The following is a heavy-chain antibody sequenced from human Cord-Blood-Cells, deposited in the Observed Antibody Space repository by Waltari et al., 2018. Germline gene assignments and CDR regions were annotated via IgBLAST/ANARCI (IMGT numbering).Heavy chain of an antibody. V-gene: IGHV3-30*04. CDR1: GFTFSSYA. CDR2: ISYDGSNK. CDR3: ANPSNWFDP. Sequence: QVQLVESGGGVVQPGRSLRLSCAASGFTFSSYAMHWVRQAPGKGLELVAVISYDGSNKYYADSVKGRFTISRDNSKNTLYLRMNSLRAEDTAVYYCANPSNWFDPWGQGTLVTVSS. J-gene: IGHJ5*02.